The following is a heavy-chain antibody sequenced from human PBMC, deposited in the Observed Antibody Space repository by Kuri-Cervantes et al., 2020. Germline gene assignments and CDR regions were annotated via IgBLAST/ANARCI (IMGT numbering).Heavy chain of an antibody. CDR1: GYTFTSHA. J-gene: IGHJ6*02. V-gene: IGHV1-3*01. Sequence: ASVKVSCKASGYTFTSHAMHWVRQAPGQRLEWMGWINAGNGNTKYSQKFQGRVTITRDTSASTAYMELSSLRSEDTAVYYCARSVAAAFRLTNGMDVWGQGTTVTVSS. CDR2: INAGNGNT. CDR3: ARSVAAAFRLTNGMDV. D-gene: IGHD6-13*01.